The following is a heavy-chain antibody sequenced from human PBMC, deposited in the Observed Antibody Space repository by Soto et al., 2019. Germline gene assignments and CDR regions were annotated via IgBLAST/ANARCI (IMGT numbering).Heavy chain of an antibody. CDR1: GYSFTSYW. CDR2: IDPIDSYT. V-gene: IGHV5-10-1*01. Sequence: GESLKISCKGSGYSFTSYWISWVRQMPGKGLEWMGRIDPIDSYTNYSPSFQGHVTISADKSISTAYLQWSSLKASDTAMYYCARLGVVVPAALYYYYGMDVWGQGTTVTVSS. CDR3: ARLGVVVPAALYYYYGMDV. J-gene: IGHJ6*02. D-gene: IGHD2-2*01.